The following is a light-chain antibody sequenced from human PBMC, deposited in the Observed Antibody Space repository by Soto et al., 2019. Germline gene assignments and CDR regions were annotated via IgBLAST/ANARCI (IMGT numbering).Light chain of an antibody. Sequence: IQLTQSPSSLSASVGDRVTITCRASQGINNYLAWYQQKPGKAPKLLIYAASTLQSGVPSRFSGSGSATDFTLAISSLQTDDCAPYYCQQFDSYPRNFGPGTKVDIK. CDR1: QGINNY. J-gene: IGKJ3*01. CDR2: AAS. V-gene: IGKV1-9*01. CDR3: QQFDSYPRN.